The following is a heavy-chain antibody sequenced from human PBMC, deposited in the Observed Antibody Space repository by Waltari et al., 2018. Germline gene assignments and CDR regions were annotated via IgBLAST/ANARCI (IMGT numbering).Heavy chain of an antibody. J-gene: IGHJ4*02. Sequence: QVQLVQSGAEVKQPGSSVKVSCKASGCTFSSYAISWVRPAPGQGLEWMGGIIPIFGTANYAQKFQGRVTITADESTSTAYMELSSLRSEDTAVYYCAIRWLLKKRTIDYWGQGTLVTVSS. CDR2: IIPIFGTA. CDR1: GCTFSSYA. CDR3: AIRWLLKKRTIDY. D-gene: IGHD5-12*01. V-gene: IGHV1-69*13.